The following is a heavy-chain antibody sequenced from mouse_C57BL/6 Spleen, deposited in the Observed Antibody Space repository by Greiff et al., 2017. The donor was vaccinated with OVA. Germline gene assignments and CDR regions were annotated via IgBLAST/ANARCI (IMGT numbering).Heavy chain of an antibody. D-gene: IGHD1-1*01. CDR2: IDPSDSET. Sequence: QVQLQQPGAELVRPGSSVKLSCKASGYTFTSYWMHWVKQRPIQGLEWIGNIDPSDSETHYNQKFKDKATLTVDKSSSTAYMQLSSLTSEDSAVYYCAIADGSSFWYFDVWGTGTTVTVSS. J-gene: IGHJ1*03. CDR3: AIADGSSFWYFDV. V-gene: IGHV1-52*01. CDR1: GYTFTSYW.